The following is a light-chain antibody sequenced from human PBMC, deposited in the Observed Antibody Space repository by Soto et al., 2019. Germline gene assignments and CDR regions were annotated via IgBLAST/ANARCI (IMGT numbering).Light chain of an antibody. Sequence: DVVMTQSPLSLPVTLGQPASISCRSSQSLVYSDGNTYLNWFQQRPGQSPRRLIYKVSNRDSGVPDRFSGSGSGTDFTLKISRVEAEDVGVYYCTQSTHSPRTFGQGTKVEIK. CDR2: KVS. CDR3: TQSTHSPRT. CDR1: QSLVYSDGNTY. J-gene: IGKJ1*01. V-gene: IGKV2-30*01.